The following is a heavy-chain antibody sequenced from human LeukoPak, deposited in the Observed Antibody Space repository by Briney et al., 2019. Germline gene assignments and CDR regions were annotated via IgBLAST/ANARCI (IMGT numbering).Heavy chain of an antibody. CDR2: IYTSGST. CDR1: GDSISSYY. CDR3: ARAGGVLYGWFDP. Sequence: SETLSLTCTVSGDSISSYYWSWIRQPPGKGLEWIGCIYTSGSTNYNPSLKSRVAISIDTSKNQFSLKLTSVTAADTAVYYCARAGGVLYGWFDPWGQGTLVTVSS. V-gene: IGHV4-4*09. J-gene: IGHJ5*02. D-gene: IGHD3-16*01.